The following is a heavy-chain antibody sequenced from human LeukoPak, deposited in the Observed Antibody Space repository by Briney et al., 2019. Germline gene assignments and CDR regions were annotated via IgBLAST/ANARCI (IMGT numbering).Heavy chain of an antibody. V-gene: IGHV3-7*04. CDR2: MKPDGSQT. J-gene: IGHJ2*01. CDR1: GFPFSSSW. Sequence: GGSLRLSCAASGFPFSSSWMNWVRQAPGKGLEWVASMKPDGSQTYYVDSVKGRFNISRDNAKNSLYLQMDSLRAEDTAVYYCARGEWYFDLWGRGTLATVSA. CDR3: ARGEWYFDL.